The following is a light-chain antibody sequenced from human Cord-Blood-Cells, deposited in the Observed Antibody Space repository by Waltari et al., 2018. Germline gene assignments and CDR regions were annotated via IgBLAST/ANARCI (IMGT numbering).Light chain of an antibody. CDR3: CSYAGSSTWV. J-gene: IGLJ3*02. CDR2: EGS. CDR1: SGDVGGYNL. V-gene: IGLV2-23*01. Sequence: QSALTQPASVSGSPGQSITIPCTGTSGDVGGYNLFSWYKQHPGKAPKLMIYEGSKRPSGVSNRFSGSKSGNTASLTISGLQAEDEADYYCCSYAGSSTWVFGGGTKLTVL.